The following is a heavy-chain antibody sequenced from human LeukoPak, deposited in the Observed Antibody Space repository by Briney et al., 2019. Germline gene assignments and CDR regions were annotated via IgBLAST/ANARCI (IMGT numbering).Heavy chain of an antibody. V-gene: IGHV3-30*18. CDR1: GFTFSSYG. CDR2: ISYDGSYK. Sequence: PGRSLRLSCAASGFTFSSYGMHWVRQAPGKGLAWVTVISYDGSYKYYAESVKGRFTISRDNSKKTLYLQMNSLRAEDTAVYYCAKDHGSGSYHDPNWFDPWGQGTLVTVSS. J-gene: IGHJ5*02. CDR3: AKDHGSGSYHDPNWFDP. D-gene: IGHD3-10*01.